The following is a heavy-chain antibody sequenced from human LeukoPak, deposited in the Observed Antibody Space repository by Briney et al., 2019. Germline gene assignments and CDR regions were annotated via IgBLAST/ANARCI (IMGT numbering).Heavy chain of an antibody. V-gene: IGHV4-31*03. J-gene: IGHJ6*02. CDR3: ARACGSWLGFYYYYYYGMDV. D-gene: IGHD6-13*01. CDR2: IYYSGST. Sequence: SETLSLTCTVSGGSISSGGYYWSWLRQHPGKGLVWIGYIYYSGSTYYNPSLKSRVTISVNTSKNQFSLKLSSVTAADTAVYYCARACGSWLGFYYYYYYGMDVWGQGTTVTVSS. CDR1: GGSISSGGYY.